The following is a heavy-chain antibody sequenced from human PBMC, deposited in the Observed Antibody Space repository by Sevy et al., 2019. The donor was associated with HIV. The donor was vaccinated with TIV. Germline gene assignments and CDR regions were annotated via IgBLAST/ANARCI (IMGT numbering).Heavy chain of an antibody. Sequence: GGSLRLSCRAFGFNFGGYVMSWFRQAPGKGLRWVGFIRSKAYGATTEYAASVKGRVTISIDESKGIAYLQMNSLNTEDTGRYYCTRATYYYDSGSYYGMDVWGQGTTVTVSS. J-gene: IGHJ6*02. CDR3: TRATYYYDSGSYYGMDV. V-gene: IGHV3-49*03. D-gene: IGHD3-10*01. CDR2: IRSKAYGATT. CDR1: GFNFGGYV.